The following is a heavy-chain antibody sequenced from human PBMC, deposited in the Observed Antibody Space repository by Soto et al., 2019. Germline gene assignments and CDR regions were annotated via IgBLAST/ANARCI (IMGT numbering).Heavy chain of an antibody. CDR1: GFTFNSYA. CDR2: ISGSGGST. Sequence: GSLRLSCAASGFTFNSYAMSWVRQVPGRGLEWVSSISGSGGSTWYADSAKGRFTISRDNSKNTLYLQMNSLRAEDTAVYYCAKRGGIVVAGAFDIWGQGTMVTVSS. D-gene: IGHD2-2*01. V-gene: IGHV3-23*01. CDR3: AKRGGIVVAGAFDI. J-gene: IGHJ3*02.